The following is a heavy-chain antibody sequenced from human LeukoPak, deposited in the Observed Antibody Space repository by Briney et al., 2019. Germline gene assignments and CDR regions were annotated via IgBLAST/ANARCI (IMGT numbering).Heavy chain of an antibody. Sequence: ASVTVSCKASGYTFTSYDINWVRQATGQGLEWMGWMNPNSGNTGYAQKFQGRVTITRNTSISTAYMELSSLRSEDTAVYYCARGLAGTLWSGYYQYYYYYMDVWGKGTTVTVSS. V-gene: IGHV1-8*03. CDR3: ARGLAGTLWSGYYQYYYYYMDV. D-gene: IGHD3-3*01. CDR2: MNPNSGNT. CDR1: GYTFTSYD. J-gene: IGHJ6*03.